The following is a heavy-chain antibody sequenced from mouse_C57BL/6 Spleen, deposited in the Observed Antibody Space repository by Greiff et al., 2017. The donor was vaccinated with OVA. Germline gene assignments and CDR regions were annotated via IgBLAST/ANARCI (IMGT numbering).Heavy chain of an antibody. D-gene: IGHD1-1*01. CDR3: ARKGYGSSYEGDH. J-gene: IGHJ2*01. CDR1: GYTFTSYW. CDR2: IDPSDSYT. V-gene: IGHV1-69*01. Sequence: VQLQQPGAELVMPGASVKLSCKASGYTFTSYWMHWVKQRPGQGLEWIGEIDPSDSYTNYNQKFKGKSTSTVDKSSSTAYMQLSSLTSEDSAVYYCARKGYGSSYEGDHWGQGTTLTVSS.